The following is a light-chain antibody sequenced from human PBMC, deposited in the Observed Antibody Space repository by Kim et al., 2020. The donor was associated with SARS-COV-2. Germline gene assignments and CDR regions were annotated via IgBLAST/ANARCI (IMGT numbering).Light chain of an antibody. V-gene: IGKV1-5*01. CDR3: QQYINYYT. CDR2: GAS. CDR1: QSVSSS. Sequence: LAAYVEDRVTITCRASQSVSSSLGWYQQKPGKAPKLLIYGASRLESGVPSRFSGSGSGTEFTLTISNLQPDDFATYYCQQYINYYTFGQGTKLEI. J-gene: IGKJ2*01.